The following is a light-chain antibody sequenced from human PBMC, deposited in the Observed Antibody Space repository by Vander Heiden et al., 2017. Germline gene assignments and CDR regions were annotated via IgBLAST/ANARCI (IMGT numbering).Light chain of an antibody. Sequence: DMVMTQSPDSLTVSLGERATINCKSSLTLLYNSDNKNPVAWYQQKPGQPPKLLIHWTSTREPGVPDRFSGSGSGTDFTLTISGLQAEDVAVYYCQQHYSIPPAFGGGTKVEIK. V-gene: IGKV4-1*01. J-gene: IGKJ4*01. CDR3: QQHYSIPPA. CDR2: WTS. CDR1: LTLLYNSDNKNP.